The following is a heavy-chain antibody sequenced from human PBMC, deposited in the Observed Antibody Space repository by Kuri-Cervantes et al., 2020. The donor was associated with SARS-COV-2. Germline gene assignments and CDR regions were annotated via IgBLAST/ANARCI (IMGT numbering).Heavy chain of an antibody. J-gene: IGHJ4*02. CDR3: ARGLRLGKSLDY. CDR1: GFIFSSYA. CDR2: ISSDGGSK. D-gene: IGHD7-27*01. Sequence: GGSLRLSCAASGFIFSSYAMHWIRQAPGEGLQYVSGISSDGGSKHYADSVKGRFAISRDASKNTLYLQMGSLRPEDMAVYYCARGLRLGKSLDYWGQGTLVTVSS. V-gene: IGHV3-64*02.